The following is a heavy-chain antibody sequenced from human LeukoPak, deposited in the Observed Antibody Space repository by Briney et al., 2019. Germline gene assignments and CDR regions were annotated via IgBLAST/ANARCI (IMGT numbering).Heavy chain of an antibody. CDR3: AGGEYYDSSGYQSCFDY. CDR2: IYSGGNT. CDR1: GFTISSNY. J-gene: IGHJ4*02. V-gene: IGHV3-66*01. Sequence: PGRSLRLSCAASGFTISSNYMSWVRRAPGKGLEWVSVIYSGGNTYYADSVKGRFTISRDNSKNTLYLQMNSLRAEDTAVYYCAGGEYYDSSGYQSCFDYWGQGTLVTVSS. D-gene: IGHD3-22*01.